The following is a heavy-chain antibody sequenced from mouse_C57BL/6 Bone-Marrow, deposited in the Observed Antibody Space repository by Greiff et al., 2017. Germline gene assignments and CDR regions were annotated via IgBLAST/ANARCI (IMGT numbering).Heavy chain of an antibody. Sequence: EVMLVESGGGLVQPGGSLKLSCAASGFTFSDYGMAWVRQAPRKGPEWVAFISNLAYSIYYADTVTGRFTISRENAKNTLYLEMSSLRSEDTAMYYCARRWGYDWYFDVWGTGTTVTVSS. J-gene: IGHJ1*03. D-gene: IGHD2-2*01. CDR3: ARRWGYDWYFDV. CDR1: GFTFSDYG. CDR2: ISNLAYSI. V-gene: IGHV5-15*04.